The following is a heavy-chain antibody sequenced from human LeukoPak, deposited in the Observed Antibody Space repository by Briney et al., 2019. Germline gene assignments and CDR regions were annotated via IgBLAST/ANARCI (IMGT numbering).Heavy chain of an antibody. Sequence: TGGSLRLSCTASGFTFSTYWMSWVRQTPEKGLEWVANIKEDGSEEVYVDSVKGRYTISRDNAKGSLYLQMNSLRTEDTAVYYCARDPYSRSWSYGMDVWGQGTTVTVSS. CDR1: GFTFSTYW. CDR3: ARDPYSRSWSYGMDV. V-gene: IGHV3-7*05. D-gene: IGHD6-13*01. J-gene: IGHJ6*02. CDR2: IKEDGSEE.